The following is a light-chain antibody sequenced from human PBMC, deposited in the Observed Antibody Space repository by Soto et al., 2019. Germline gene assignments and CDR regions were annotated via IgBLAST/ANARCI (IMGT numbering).Light chain of an antibody. CDR1: TSNLGGNT. CDR3: AAWDDSLNAVV. Sequence: QSVLTQPPSVCGTPGHKVSISCSGSTSNLGGNTVNWYQKLPGTAPKLLIYTNNQRPSGVPDRFSGSKSGTSASLAISGLRSEDEADFYCAAWDDSLNAVVFGGGTKLTVL. V-gene: IGLV1-44*01. CDR2: TNN. J-gene: IGLJ2*01.